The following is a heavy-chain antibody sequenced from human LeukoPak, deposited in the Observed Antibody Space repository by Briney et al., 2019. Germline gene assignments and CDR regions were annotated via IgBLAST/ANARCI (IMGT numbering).Heavy chain of an antibody. V-gene: IGHV1-2*02. D-gene: IGHD2-15*01. CDR3: ALGYCSGGSCYNRYYYYYMDV. Sequence: ASVKVSCKDSGYTFTGYYMHWVRQAPGQGLEWMGWINPNSGGTNYAQKFQGRVTMTRDTSISTAYMELSRLRSDDTAVYYCALGYCSGGSCYNRYYYYYMDVWGKGTTVTVSS. J-gene: IGHJ6*03. CDR2: INPNSGGT. CDR1: GYTFTGYY.